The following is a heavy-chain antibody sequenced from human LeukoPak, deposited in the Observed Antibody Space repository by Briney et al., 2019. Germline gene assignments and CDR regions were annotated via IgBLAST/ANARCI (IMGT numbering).Heavy chain of an antibody. Sequence: ASVKVSCKASGYTFTDYYMHWVRQAPGQGLEWVGWINPNGGGTDYAQKFQGRVTMTRDTSISTAYMELSKLRSDDTAVYYCARDLSGSYSFYWGQGTLVTVSS. J-gene: IGHJ4*02. D-gene: IGHD1-26*01. CDR2: INPNGGGT. CDR3: ARDLSGSYSFY. V-gene: IGHV1-2*02. CDR1: GYTFTDYY.